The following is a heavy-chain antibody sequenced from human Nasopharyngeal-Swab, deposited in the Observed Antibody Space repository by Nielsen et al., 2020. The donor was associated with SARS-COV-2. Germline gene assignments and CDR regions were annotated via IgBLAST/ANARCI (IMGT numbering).Heavy chain of an antibody. J-gene: IGHJ6*02. D-gene: IGHD1-1*01. CDR1: GFTFSSYW. CDR3: AREGSTGYYYGMDV. CDR2: IKQDGSEK. Sequence: GGSLRLSCAASGFTFSSYWMSWVRQAPGKGLEWVANIKQDGSEKYYVDSVKGRFTISRDNAKNSLYLQMNSLRAEDTAVYYCAREGSTGYYYGMDVWGQGTTVTVSS. V-gene: IGHV3-7*01.